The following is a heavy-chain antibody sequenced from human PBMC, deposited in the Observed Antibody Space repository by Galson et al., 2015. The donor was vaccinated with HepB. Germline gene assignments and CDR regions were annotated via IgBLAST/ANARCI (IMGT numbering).Heavy chain of an antibody. V-gene: IGHV1-24*01. J-gene: IGHJ4*02. Sequence: SVKVSCKVSGYTLTGLSIHWVRQTPGKGLEWMGGFDPEDGETVYAQKFQGRVTMTEDTSTDTAYMELSSLRSEDTAVYYCATKIAVAATFDYWGQGTLVTVSS. CDR3: ATKIAVAATFDY. CDR2: FDPEDGET. CDR1: GYTLTGLS. D-gene: IGHD6-19*01.